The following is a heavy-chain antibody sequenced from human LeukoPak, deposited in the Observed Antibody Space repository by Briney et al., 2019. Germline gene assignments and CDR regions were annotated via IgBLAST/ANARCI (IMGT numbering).Heavy chain of an antibody. CDR3: ARGPVEAVFGVSTED. Sequence: GASVKVSCKASGYTFTSYNINWVRQAIGQGLEWMGWMNSNSGNTGYAQKFQGRVSMTRDTSISTAYMELSSLKSEDTAVYYCARGPVEAVFGVSTEDWGQGTTVTVSS. D-gene: IGHD3-10*02. CDR2: MNSNSGNT. CDR1: GYTFTSYN. J-gene: IGHJ6*02. V-gene: IGHV1-8*01.